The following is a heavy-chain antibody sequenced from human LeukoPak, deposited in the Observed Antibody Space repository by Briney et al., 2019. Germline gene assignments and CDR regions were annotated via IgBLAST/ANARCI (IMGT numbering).Heavy chain of an antibody. Sequence: SETLSLTCAVYGGSFSGYYWSWIRQTPGKGLEWIGEINHSGSTNYNPSLKSRVTISVDTSKNQFSLKLSSVTAADTAVYYCAREHIVVVPAAISIWFDPWGQGTLVTVSS. CDR1: GGSFSGYY. J-gene: IGHJ5*02. V-gene: IGHV4-34*01. CDR2: INHSGST. CDR3: AREHIVVVPAAISIWFDP. D-gene: IGHD2-2*01.